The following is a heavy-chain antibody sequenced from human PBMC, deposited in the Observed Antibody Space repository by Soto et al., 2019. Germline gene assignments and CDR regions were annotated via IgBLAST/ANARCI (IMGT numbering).Heavy chain of an antibody. CDR1: GYTFTSYY. CDR3: ARGLSAVADAFDI. D-gene: IGHD6-19*01. Sequence: GASVKVSCKASGYTFTSYYMHWVRQAPGQGLEWMGIINPSGGSTSYAQKFQGRVTMTRNTSISTAYMELSSLRSEDTAVYYCARGLSAVADAFDIWGQGTMVTVSS. V-gene: IGHV1-46*01. J-gene: IGHJ3*02. CDR2: INPSGGST.